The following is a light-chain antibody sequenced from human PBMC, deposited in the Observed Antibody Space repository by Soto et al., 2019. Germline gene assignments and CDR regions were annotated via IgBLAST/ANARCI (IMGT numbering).Light chain of an antibody. Sequence: QSALTQPASVSGSHGQSITISCTGTSSDVGAYDYVSWYQQHPGKAPKLVIYDVIDRPSGVSDRFSGSKSGNTASLTISGLQAEDEADYYCSSYTTTSTYVFGPGTKLTVL. CDR1: SSDVGAYDY. V-gene: IGLV2-14*01. J-gene: IGLJ1*01. CDR3: SSYTTTSTYV. CDR2: DVI.